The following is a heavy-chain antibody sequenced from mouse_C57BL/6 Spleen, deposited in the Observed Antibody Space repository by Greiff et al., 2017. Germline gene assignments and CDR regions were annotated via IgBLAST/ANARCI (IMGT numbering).Heavy chain of an antibody. CDR1: GYTFTSYW. V-gene: IGHV1-55*01. J-gene: IGHJ2*01. CDR2: IYPGSGST. Sequence: QVQLQQSGAELVKPGASVKMSCKASGYTFTSYWITWVKQRPGQGLEWIGDIYPGSGSTNYNEKFKSKATLTVDTSSSPAYMQLSSLTSEDSAVYYCARGKYDYDGRRYYFDYWGQGTTLTVSS. CDR3: ARGKYDYDGRRYYFDY. D-gene: IGHD2-4*01.